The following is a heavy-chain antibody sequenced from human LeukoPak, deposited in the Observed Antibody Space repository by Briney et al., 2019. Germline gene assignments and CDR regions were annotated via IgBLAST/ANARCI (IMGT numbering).Heavy chain of an antibody. CDR3: ALLGYEANWFDP. V-gene: IGHV4-34*01. Sequence: SETLSLTCAVYGGSFSGYYWSWIRQPPGKGLEWIGEINHSGSTNYNPSLKSRVTISVDTSKNQFSLKLSSVTAADTAVYYCALLGYEANWFDPWGQGTLVTVSS. D-gene: IGHD2-8*01. J-gene: IGHJ5*02. CDR1: GGSFSGYY. CDR2: INHSGST.